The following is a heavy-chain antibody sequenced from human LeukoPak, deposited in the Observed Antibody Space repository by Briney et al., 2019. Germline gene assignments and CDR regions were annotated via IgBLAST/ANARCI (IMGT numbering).Heavy chain of an antibody. V-gene: IGHV3-53*01. CDR2: IYSGGST. CDR3: ARDRDGDAYFDY. D-gene: IGHD7-27*01. J-gene: IGHJ4*02. Sequence: GGSLRLSCAASGFTVSSNYMSWVRQAPGKGLEWVSAIYSGGSTYYADSVKGRFTISRDNSKNTLYLQMNSLRAEDTAVYYCARDRDGDAYFDYWGQGTLVTVSS. CDR1: GFTVSSNY.